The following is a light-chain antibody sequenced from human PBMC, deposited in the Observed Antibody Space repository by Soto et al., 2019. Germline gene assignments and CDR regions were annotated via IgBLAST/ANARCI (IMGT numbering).Light chain of an antibody. Sequence: QSALTQPRSVSGSPGQSVTISCTGTSCDVGGYNYVSWYQQHPGKAPKLMIYDVSKRPSGVPDRFSGSKSGNTASLTISGLQAEDEADYYCCSYAGSPWVFGGGTKLTVL. CDR2: DVS. CDR1: SCDVGGYNY. V-gene: IGLV2-11*01. J-gene: IGLJ3*02. CDR3: CSYAGSPWV.